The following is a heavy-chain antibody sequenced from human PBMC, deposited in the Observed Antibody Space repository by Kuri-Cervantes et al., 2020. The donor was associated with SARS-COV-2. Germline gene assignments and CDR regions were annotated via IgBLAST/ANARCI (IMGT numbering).Heavy chain of an antibody. D-gene: IGHD2-21*01. Sequence: GGSLRLSCAASGFNFSRTDMHWVRQAPGKGLEWVAVISHDGKNKKCTASGKGRFTISRDNSQNTLYLHMKSLRSEDTAIYYYAKDRVGVQDFWGQGTLVTVSS. CDR2: ISHDGKNK. CDR1: GFNFSRTD. V-gene: IGHV3-30*18. J-gene: IGHJ4*02. CDR3: AKDRVGVQDF.